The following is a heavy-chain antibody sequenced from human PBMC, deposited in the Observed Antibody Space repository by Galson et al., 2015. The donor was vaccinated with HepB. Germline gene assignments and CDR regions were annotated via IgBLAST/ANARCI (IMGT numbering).Heavy chain of an antibody. Sequence: SLRLSCAASGFTFSSYGMHWVRQAPGKGLEWVAFIRYDGSNKYYADSVKGRFTISRDNSKNTLYLQMNSLRAEDTAVYYCAKDLLPPPKDSSSWYSSFVAPSEGGFDYWGQGTLVTVSS. V-gene: IGHV3-30*02. CDR3: AKDLLPPPKDSSSWYSSFVAPSEGGFDY. J-gene: IGHJ4*02. D-gene: IGHD6-13*01. CDR1: GFTFSSYG. CDR2: IRYDGSNK.